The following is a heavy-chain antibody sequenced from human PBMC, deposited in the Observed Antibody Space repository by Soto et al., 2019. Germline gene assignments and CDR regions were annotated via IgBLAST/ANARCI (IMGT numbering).Heavy chain of an antibody. Sequence: GGSLRLSXAASGFTFSSYAMSWVRQAPGKGLEWVSAISGSGGSTYYADSVKGRFTISRDNSKSTLYLQMNSRRAEDTAVYYCLMSPYGMDVWGQGTTVTISS. V-gene: IGHV3-23*01. D-gene: IGHD2-8*01. J-gene: IGHJ6*02. CDR3: LMSPYGMDV. CDR1: GFTFSSYA. CDR2: ISGSGGST.